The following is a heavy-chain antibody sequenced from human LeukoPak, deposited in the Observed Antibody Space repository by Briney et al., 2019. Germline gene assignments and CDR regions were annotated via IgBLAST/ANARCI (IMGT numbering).Heavy chain of an antibody. V-gene: IGHV3-74*01. CDR2: INSDGSTT. Sequence: PGGSLRLSCAASVFTFSSHWMHWVRQARGKGLVWVSRINSDGSTTSYADSVKGRFTISRDNDKNTLYLQMNSLRVEDTALYYCARERTEAARNPSDYWGQGALVTVSS. J-gene: IGHJ4*02. CDR1: VFTFSSHW. CDR3: ARERTEAARNPSDY. D-gene: IGHD6-13*01.